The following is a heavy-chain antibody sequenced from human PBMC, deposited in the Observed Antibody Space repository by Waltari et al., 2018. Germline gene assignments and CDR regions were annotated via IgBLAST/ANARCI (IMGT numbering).Heavy chain of an antibody. V-gene: IGHV4-61*02. CDR1: GPSIGSGSFS. CDR3: GRNFGDYAPIDY. Sequence: QVQLQESGPGLVRPSQTLSLTCTVPGPSIGSGSFSWSWLRQPAGQGLEWVGRFSTTGSTNYNPSLKSRVTISIDASKNHFYLRLSSVTAADTAVYYCGRNFGDYAPIDYWGQGTLVTVSS. J-gene: IGHJ4*02. CDR2: FSTTGST. D-gene: IGHD4-17*01.